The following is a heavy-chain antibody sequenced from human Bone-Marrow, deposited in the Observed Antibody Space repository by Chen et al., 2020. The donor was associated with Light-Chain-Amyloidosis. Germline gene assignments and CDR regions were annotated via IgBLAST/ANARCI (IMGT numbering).Heavy chain of an antibody. D-gene: IGHD6-13*01. CDR3: ARGRVAAAGTAYYYYYGMDV. J-gene: IGHJ6*02. CDR2: INHSGST. CDR1: GGSFSGYY. V-gene: IGHV4-34*01. Sequence: QVQLQQWGAGLLKPSEPLSLTCAVYGGSFSGYYWSWIRQPPGKGLEWIGEINHSGSTNYNPSLKSRVTISVDTSKNQFSLKLSSVTAADTAVYYCARGRVAAAGTAYYYYYGMDVWGQGTTVTVSS.